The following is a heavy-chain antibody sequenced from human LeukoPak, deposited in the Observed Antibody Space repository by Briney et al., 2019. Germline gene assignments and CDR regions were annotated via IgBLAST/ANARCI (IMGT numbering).Heavy chain of an antibody. Sequence: GGSLRLSCAASGFIFTGYFMSWVRQAPGKGLEWVASIKHDGSEKYYVDSVRGRFTISRDSTKNLPYLQMSSLRAEDTAVYYCATDRGWRTSGYYLYYFEYWGQGTLVTFSS. D-gene: IGHD3-3*01. CDR1: GFIFTGYF. CDR2: IKHDGSEK. CDR3: ATDRGWRTSGYYLYYFEY. V-gene: IGHV3-7*01. J-gene: IGHJ4*02.